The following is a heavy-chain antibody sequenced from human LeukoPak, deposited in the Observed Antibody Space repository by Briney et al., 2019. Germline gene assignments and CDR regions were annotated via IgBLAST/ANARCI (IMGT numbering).Heavy chain of an antibody. CDR1: GGPISSYY. D-gene: IGHD3-10*01. V-gene: IGHV4-4*07. Sequence: SETLSLTCTVSGGPISSYYWSWIRQPAGKGLEWLGRIYTTESTNYNPALNSRITMSLDTSKNQFSLKVSSVTAADTAMYYCARDEGMGPMATPPLDYWGQGTLVTVSS. CDR3: ARDEGMGPMATPPLDY. CDR2: IYTTEST. J-gene: IGHJ4*02.